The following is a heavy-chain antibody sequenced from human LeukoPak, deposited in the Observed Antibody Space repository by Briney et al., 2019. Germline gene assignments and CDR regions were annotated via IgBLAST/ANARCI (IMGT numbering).Heavy chain of an antibody. CDR2: IIPIFGTA. D-gene: IGHD3-3*02. CDR1: GGTFSSYA. Sequence: ASVKVSCKASGGTFSSYAISWVRQAPGQGLEWMGRIIPIFGTANYAQKFQGRVTITTDESTSTDYMELSTLRSEDTAVYYCARGAILEWLPLSDSSRYYFDYWGQGTLVTVSS. CDR3: ARGAILEWLPLSDSSRYYFDY. V-gene: IGHV1-69*05. J-gene: IGHJ4*02.